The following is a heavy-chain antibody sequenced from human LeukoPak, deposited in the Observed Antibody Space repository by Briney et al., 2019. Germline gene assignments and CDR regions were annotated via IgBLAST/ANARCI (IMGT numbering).Heavy chain of an antibody. Sequence: SETLSLTCAVSGGSISSGGYSWSWIQQPPGKGLEWIGYIYHSGSTYYNPSLKSRVTISVDRSKNQFSLKLSSVTAADTAVYYCARGRRGYSGYEHPYYFDYWGQGTLVTVSS. V-gene: IGHV4-30-2*01. CDR1: GGSISSGGYS. D-gene: IGHD5-12*01. CDR3: ARGRRGYSGYEHPYYFDY. CDR2: IYHSGST. J-gene: IGHJ4*02.